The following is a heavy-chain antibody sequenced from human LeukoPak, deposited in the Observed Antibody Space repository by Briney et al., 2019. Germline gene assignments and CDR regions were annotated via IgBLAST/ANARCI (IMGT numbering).Heavy chain of an antibody. CDR3: AKGKGHNNLDWFDP. CDR1: GFTFSTFA. V-gene: IGHV3-23*01. Sequence: GGSLRLPCAASGFTFSTFAMTWVRQGPGKGLEWVSSIDGSGAGTYYADSVKGRFSISRDNSKSTLYLQMYSLTAGDTAVYYCAKGKGHNNLDWFDPWGQGTLVTVSS. D-gene: IGHD5-24*01. CDR2: IDGSGAGT. J-gene: IGHJ5*02.